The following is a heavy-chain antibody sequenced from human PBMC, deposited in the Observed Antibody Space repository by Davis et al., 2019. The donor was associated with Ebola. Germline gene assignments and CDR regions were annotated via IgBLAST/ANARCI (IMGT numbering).Heavy chain of an antibody. J-gene: IGHJ6*02. CDR1: GGSISSYY. V-gene: IGHV4-59*08. D-gene: IGHD3-16*01. CDR2: IYYSGST. Sequence: SETLSLTCTVSGGSISSYYWSWIRQPPGKGLEWIGYIYYSGSTNYNPSLKSRVTISVDTSKNQFSLKLSSVTAADTAVYYCARLPRGDYGMDVWGQGTTVTVSS. CDR3: ARLPRGDYGMDV.